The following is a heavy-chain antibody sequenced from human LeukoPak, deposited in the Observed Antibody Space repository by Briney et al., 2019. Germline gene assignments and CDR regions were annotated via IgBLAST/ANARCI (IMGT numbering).Heavy chain of an antibody. D-gene: IGHD3-3*01. J-gene: IGHJ6*03. V-gene: IGHV3-72*01. CDR1: GFTFSDHY. CDR2: TRNKANSYTT. Sequence: GGSLRLSCAASGFTFSDHYMDWVRQAPGKGLEWVGRTRNKANSYTTGYAASVKGRFTISRDDSKNSLYLQMNSLKTEDTAVYYCARESDDHDFWSGYPTYYYYYMDVWGKGTTVTVSS. CDR3: ARESDDHDFWSGYPTYYYYYMDV.